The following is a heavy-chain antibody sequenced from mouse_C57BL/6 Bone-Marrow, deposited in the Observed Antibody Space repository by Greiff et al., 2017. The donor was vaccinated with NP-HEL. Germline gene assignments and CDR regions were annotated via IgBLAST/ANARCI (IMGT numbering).Heavy chain of an antibody. D-gene: IGHD1-1*02. Sequence: VQLQQPGAELVMPGASVKLSCKASGYTFTSYWMHWVKQRPGQGLEWIGEIDPSDSYTNYNQKFKGKSTLTVDKSSSTAYMQLSSLTSEDSAVYYCERERAMGVVFAYWGQGTLVTVSA. CDR1: GYTFTSYW. J-gene: IGHJ3*01. CDR2: IDPSDSYT. CDR3: ERERAMGVVFAY. V-gene: IGHV1-69*01.